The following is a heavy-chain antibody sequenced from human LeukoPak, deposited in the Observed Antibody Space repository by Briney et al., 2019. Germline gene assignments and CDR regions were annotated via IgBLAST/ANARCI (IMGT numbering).Heavy chain of an antibody. CDR1: GYTFTSYA. Sequence: GASVKVSCKASGYTFTSYAMNWVRQAPGQGLEWMGWINTNTGNPTYAQGFTGRFVFSLDTSVSTAYLQISSLKAEDTAVYYCAREGYYGSPQGWYFDLWGRGTLVTVSS. D-gene: IGHD3-10*01. V-gene: IGHV7-4-1*02. CDR2: INTNTGNP. CDR3: AREGYYGSPQGWYFDL. J-gene: IGHJ2*01.